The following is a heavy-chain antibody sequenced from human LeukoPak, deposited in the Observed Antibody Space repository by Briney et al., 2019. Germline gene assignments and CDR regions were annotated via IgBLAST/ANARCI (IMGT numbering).Heavy chain of an antibody. CDR3: ATSSPDYGDYNRAYYYYGMDV. J-gene: IGHJ6*02. D-gene: IGHD4-17*01. Sequence: SETLSLTCGVYGGSFSGYYWSWIRQPPGKGLEWIGEIYHSGSTNYNPSLKSRVTISVDKSKNQFSLKLSSVTAADTAVYYCATSSPDYGDYNRAYYYYGMDVWGQGTTVTVSS. CDR2: IYHSGST. CDR1: GGSFSGYY. V-gene: IGHV4-34*01.